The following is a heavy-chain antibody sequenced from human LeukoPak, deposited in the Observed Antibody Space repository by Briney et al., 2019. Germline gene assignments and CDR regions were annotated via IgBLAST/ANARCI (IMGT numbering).Heavy chain of an antibody. CDR2: IKQDGSEK. CDR1: GFTFSSYW. J-gene: IGHJ4*02. V-gene: IGHV3-7*05. CDR3: ARPLFNRYYFDY. Sequence: GGSLRLSCAAPGFTFSSYWMSWVRQAPGKGLEWVANIKQDGSEKYYVDSVKGRFTISRDNAKNSLYLQMNSLRAEDTAVYYCARPLFNRYYFDYWGQGTLVTVSS.